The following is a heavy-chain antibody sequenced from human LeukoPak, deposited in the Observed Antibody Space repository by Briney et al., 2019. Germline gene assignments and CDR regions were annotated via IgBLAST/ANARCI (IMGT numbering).Heavy chain of an antibody. V-gene: IGHV4-38-2*02. J-gene: IGHJ5*02. Sequence: PSETLSLTCSVSGYSVSSDHYWGWIRQPPVKGLEWIGTVYHAGSNYNNPSLKSRVTISVDTSKNQFSLKLSSVTAADTAVYYCARDGGTRLGFDPWGQGTLVTVSS. D-gene: IGHD3-16*01. CDR2: VYHAGSN. CDR1: GYSVSSDHY. CDR3: ARDGGTRLGFDP.